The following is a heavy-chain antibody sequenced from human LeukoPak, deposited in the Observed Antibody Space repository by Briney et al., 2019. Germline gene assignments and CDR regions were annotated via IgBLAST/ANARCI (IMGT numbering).Heavy chain of an antibody. D-gene: IGHD1-26*01. V-gene: IGHV4-34*01. J-gene: IGHJ4*02. CDR1: GGSFSGYY. CDR3: ARVISGSPLIDY. Sequence: SETLSLTCAVYGGSFSGYYWSWIRQPPGKGLEWIGEINHSGSTNYNPSLKSRVTISVDTSKNQFSLKLSSVTAADTAVYYCARVISGSPLIDYWVQGTLVTVSS. CDR2: INHSGST.